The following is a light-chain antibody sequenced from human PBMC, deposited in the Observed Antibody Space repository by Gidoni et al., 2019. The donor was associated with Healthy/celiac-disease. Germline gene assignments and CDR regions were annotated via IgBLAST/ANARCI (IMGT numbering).Light chain of an antibody. CDR2: YDD. J-gene: IGLJ2*01. V-gene: IGLV1-36*01. CDR1: SSNIGNNA. Sequence: QSVLTQPPSVSDAPRQRVTISCSGSSSNIGNNAVNWYQQLPGKAPKLLIYYDDLLPSGVSDRFSGSKAGTSASLAISGLQSEDEADYYCAAWDDRLNGLVFGGGTKLTVL. CDR3: AAWDDRLNGLV.